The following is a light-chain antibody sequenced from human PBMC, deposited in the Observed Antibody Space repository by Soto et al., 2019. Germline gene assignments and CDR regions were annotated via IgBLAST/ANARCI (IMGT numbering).Light chain of an antibody. J-gene: IGKJ1*01. CDR2: VAS. V-gene: IGKV3-20*01. Sequence: EMVLTQSPGTLSLSPGERATLSCRARQGVSSNYLAWYQQKPGQAPRPLIYVASSRATGIADRFSGSGAGTDFTLTIRRLESEDFAVYYYQQYGRSPRTFGQGTKVAIK. CDR1: QGVSSNY. CDR3: QQYGRSPRT.